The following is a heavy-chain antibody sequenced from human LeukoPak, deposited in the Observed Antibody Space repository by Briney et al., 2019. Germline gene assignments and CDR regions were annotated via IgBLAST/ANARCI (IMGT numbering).Heavy chain of an antibody. CDR1: GGSFSGYY. D-gene: IGHD3-10*01. CDR2: INHSGST. Sequence: SETLSLTCAVYGGSFSGYYWSWIRQPPGKGLEWIGEINHSGSTNYNPSLKSRVTISVDTSKNQFSLKLSSVTAADTAVYYCARGSISGSRRETGFDPWGQGTLVTVSS. V-gene: IGHV4-34*01. J-gene: IGHJ5*02. CDR3: ARGSISGSRRETGFDP.